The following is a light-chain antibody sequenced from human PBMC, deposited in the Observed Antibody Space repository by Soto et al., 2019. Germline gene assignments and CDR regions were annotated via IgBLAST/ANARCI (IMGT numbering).Light chain of an antibody. CDR2: EGS. V-gene: IGLV2-23*03. Sequence: QSALTQPASVSGSPGQSITISCTGTSSSVGSYNLVSWYQQHPGKAPKLMIYEGSKRPSGVSNRFSGSKSGNTASLTISGLQAEDEADYYCCSYAGSNTFWVCGGGTKLTVL. J-gene: IGLJ3*02. CDR1: SSSVGSYNL. CDR3: CSYAGSNTFWV.